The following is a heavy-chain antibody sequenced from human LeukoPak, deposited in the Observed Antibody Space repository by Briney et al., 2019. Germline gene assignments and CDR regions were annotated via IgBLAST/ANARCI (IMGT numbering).Heavy chain of an antibody. Sequence: SETLSLTCTVSGYSISSGYYWGWIRQPPGKGLEWIGSIYHSGSTYYNPSLKSRVTISVDTSKNQFSLKLSSVTAADTAVYYCARTVWDSSGYLVYWGQGTLVTVSS. CDR3: ARTVWDSSGYLVY. V-gene: IGHV4-38-2*02. J-gene: IGHJ4*02. CDR2: IYHSGST. D-gene: IGHD3-22*01. CDR1: GYSISSGYY.